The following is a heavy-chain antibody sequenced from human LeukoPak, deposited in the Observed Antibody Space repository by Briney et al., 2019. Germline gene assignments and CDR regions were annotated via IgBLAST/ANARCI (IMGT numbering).Heavy chain of an antibody. CDR2: ISYDGSNK. V-gene: IGHV3-30*18. CDR1: GFTFSSYG. Sequence: GGSLRLSCAASGFTFSSYGMHWVRQAPGKGLEWVAVISYDGSNKYYADSVKGRFTISRDNSKNTLYLQMNSLRAEDTAVYYCAKRYCSSTTCYDDRGAFDYWGQGTLVTVSS. D-gene: IGHD2-2*01. J-gene: IGHJ4*02. CDR3: AKRYCSSTTCYDDRGAFDY.